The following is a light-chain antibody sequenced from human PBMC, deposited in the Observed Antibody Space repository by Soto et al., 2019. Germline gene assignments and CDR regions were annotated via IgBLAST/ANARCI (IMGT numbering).Light chain of an antibody. CDR2: NND. Sequence: QSVLAQPPSASGTPGQRVSISCSGSSSNIGSNAVNWYQQFPGTAPKLLIYNNDQRPSGVPDRFSGSKSGTSASLDISGLQSDDEADYFCAAWDDSLNGWVFGGGTQLTVL. CDR1: SSNIGSNA. J-gene: IGLJ3*02. V-gene: IGLV1-44*01. CDR3: AAWDDSLNGWV.